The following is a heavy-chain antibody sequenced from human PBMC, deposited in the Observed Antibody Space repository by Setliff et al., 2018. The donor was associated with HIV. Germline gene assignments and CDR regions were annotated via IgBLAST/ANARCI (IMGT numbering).Heavy chain of an antibody. Sequence: ASVKVSCKASGGTFSRYTISWVRQAPGQGLEWMGGIIPKSGGTNFAQKFQGRVTMTRDTSISTAYMELNSLRSDDTAVYYCARDAAYSSSSAYFDYWGQGTLVTVSS. D-gene: IGHD6-6*01. CDR1: GGTFSRYT. J-gene: IGHJ4*02. CDR2: IIPKSGGT. V-gene: IGHV1-2*02. CDR3: ARDAAYSSSSAYFDY.